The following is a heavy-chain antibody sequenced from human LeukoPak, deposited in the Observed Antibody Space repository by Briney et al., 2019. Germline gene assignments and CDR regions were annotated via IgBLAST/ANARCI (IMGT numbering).Heavy chain of an antibody. Sequence: GGSLRLSCAASGFTFSNAWIGWVRQMPGKGLEWMGIIYPDDSDTRYSPSFQGQVTISADKSISTAYLQWSSLKASDTAMYYCARERSSQGYFDFWGQGTLVTVSS. V-gene: IGHV5-51*01. CDR3: ARERSSQGYFDF. D-gene: IGHD6-6*01. CDR1: GFTFSNAW. CDR2: IYPDDSDT. J-gene: IGHJ4*02.